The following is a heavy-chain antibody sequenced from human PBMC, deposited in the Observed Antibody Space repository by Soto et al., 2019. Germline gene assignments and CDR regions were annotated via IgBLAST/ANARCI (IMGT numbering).Heavy chain of an antibody. D-gene: IGHD6-6*01. CDR3: ARGFYSSSPLDY. CDR2: INHSGST. J-gene: IGHJ4*02. CDR1: GGSFSGYY. Sequence: SETLSLTCAVYGGSFSGYYWSWIRQPPGKGLEWIGEINHSGSTNYNPSLKSRVTISVDTSKNQFSLKLSSVTAADTAVYYCARGFYSSSPLDYWGQGTLVTVSS. V-gene: IGHV4-34*01.